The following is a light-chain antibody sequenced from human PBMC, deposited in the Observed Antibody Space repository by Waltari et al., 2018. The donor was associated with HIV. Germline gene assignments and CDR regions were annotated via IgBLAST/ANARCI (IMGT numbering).Light chain of an antibody. CDR3: SSFTTSNSLL. V-gene: IGLV2-14*01. Sequence: QSALTQPASVSGSPGQSITVSCTGTSSDVGAYNFFSWYQQTPGTAPKLVIYEVSNRPSGISYRFSGSKSGNTASLTISGLQTEDEGDYYCSSFTTSNSLLFGGGTKVTVL. CDR2: EVS. J-gene: IGLJ2*01. CDR1: SSDVGAYNF.